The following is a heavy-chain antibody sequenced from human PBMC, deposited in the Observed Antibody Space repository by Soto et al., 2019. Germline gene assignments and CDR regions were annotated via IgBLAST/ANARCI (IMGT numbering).Heavy chain of an antibody. CDR1: GYTFTSYY. V-gene: IGHV1-46*03. J-gene: IGHJ3*02. CDR3: ARVSLWFGELLAAFDI. CDR2: INPSGGST. Sequence: ASVKVSCKASGYTFTSYYMHWVRQAPGQGLEWMGIINPSGGSTSYAQKFQGRVTMTRDTSTSTVYMELSSLRSEDTAVYYCARVSLWFGELLAAFDIWGQGTMVTVSS. D-gene: IGHD3-10*01.